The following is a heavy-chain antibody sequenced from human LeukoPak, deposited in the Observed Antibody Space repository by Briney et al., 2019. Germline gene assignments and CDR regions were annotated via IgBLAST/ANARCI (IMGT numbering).Heavy chain of an antibody. Sequence: GGSLRLSCAASGFTFDDYAMHWVRQVPGKGLEWVSSIDWNSYSIGYADSVKGRFTISRDNAKNSLYLQMNSLRAEDTALYYCARDRIAVAGRTDAFDIWGQGTMVTVSS. CDR1: GFTFDDYA. D-gene: IGHD6-19*01. J-gene: IGHJ3*02. CDR2: IDWNSYSI. V-gene: IGHV3-9*01. CDR3: ARDRIAVAGRTDAFDI.